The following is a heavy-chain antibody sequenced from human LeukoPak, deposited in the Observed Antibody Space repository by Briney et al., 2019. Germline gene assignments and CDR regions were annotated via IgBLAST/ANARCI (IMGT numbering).Heavy chain of an antibody. CDR3: ARRITVANWFDP. J-gene: IGHJ5*02. CDR1: GGSISSYY. CDR2: IYYSGST. D-gene: IGHD4-23*01. Sequence: SETLSLTCTVSGGSISSYYWSWIRQPPGKGLEWIGYIYYSGSTNYNPSLKSRATISVDTSKNQFSLELSSVTAADAAVYYCARRITVANWFDPWGQGTLVTVSS. V-gene: IGHV4-59*08.